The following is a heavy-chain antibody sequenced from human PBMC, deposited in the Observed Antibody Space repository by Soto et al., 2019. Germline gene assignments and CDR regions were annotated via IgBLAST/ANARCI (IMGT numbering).Heavy chain of an antibody. Sequence: QVQLVESGGDVVQPGRSLRLSCAASGFTFSSYAMHWVRQAPGKGLEWVAVISYDGSNKYYADSVKGRFTISRDNSKNTLYLQMNSLRAEDTAVYYCATSFGYSSGWYRGLDYWGQGTLVTVSS. D-gene: IGHD6-19*01. CDR1: GFTFSSYA. CDR2: ISYDGSNK. V-gene: IGHV3-30-3*01. CDR3: ATSFGYSSGWYRGLDY. J-gene: IGHJ4*02.